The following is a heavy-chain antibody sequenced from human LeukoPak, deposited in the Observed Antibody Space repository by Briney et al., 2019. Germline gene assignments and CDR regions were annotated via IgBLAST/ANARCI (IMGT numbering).Heavy chain of an antibody. Sequence: SETLSLTCAVSGGSFSGYYWSWIRQPPGKGLEWIGEINHSGSTNYSPSLKSRVTISVDTSKNQFSLKLSSVTAADTAVYYCARQRSYYCSGGSCYPCYFDYWGQGTLVTVSS. CDR3: ARQRSYYCSGGSCYPCYFDY. D-gene: IGHD2-15*01. V-gene: IGHV4-34*01. J-gene: IGHJ4*02. CDR1: GGSFSGYY. CDR2: INHSGST.